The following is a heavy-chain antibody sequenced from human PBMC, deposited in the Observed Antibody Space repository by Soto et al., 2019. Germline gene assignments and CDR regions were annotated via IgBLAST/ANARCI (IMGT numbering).Heavy chain of an antibody. CDR2: ISSSSSYI. D-gene: IGHD1-1*01. J-gene: IGHJ6*02. Sequence: EVQLVESGGGLVKPGGSLRLSCAASGFTFSSYSMNWVRQAPGKGLEWVSSISSSSSYIYYADSVKGRFTISRDNAKNSLYLQMNSLRAEDTAVYYCARYPERRGLYYYYGMDVWGQGTTVTVSS. CDR1: GFTFSSYS. CDR3: ARYPERRGLYYYYGMDV. V-gene: IGHV3-21*01.